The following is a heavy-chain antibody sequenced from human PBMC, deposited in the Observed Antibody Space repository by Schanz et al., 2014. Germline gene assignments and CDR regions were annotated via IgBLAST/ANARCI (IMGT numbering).Heavy chain of an antibody. D-gene: IGHD3-10*01. V-gene: IGHV3-7*01. Sequence: EVLLVESGGGLVKPGGSLRLSCEASGFTFITYTMNWVRQAPGKGLEWVANIKQDGSEKYYVDAVKGRFTISRDNAKNSMYLHMKSLRGEDTAVYYCASGVHVSSLQKGLQFWGRGTLVIVSS. CDR3: ASGVHVSSLQKGLQF. CDR2: IKQDGSEK. J-gene: IGHJ1*01. CDR1: GFTFITYT.